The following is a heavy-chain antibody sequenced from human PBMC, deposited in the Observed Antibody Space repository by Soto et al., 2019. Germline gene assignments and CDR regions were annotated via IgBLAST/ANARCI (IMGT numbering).Heavy chain of an antibody. CDR1: GGSFSGYY. J-gene: IGHJ4*02. CDR3: ARARGYYPRAYYFDY. V-gene: IGHV4-34*01. CDR2: INHSGST. D-gene: IGHD3-10*01. Sequence: SETLSLTCAVYGGSFSGYYWSWIRQPPGKGLEWIGEINHSGSTNYNPSLKSRVTISVDTSKNQFSLKLSSVTAADTAVYYCARARGYYPRAYYFDYWGQGTLVTVS.